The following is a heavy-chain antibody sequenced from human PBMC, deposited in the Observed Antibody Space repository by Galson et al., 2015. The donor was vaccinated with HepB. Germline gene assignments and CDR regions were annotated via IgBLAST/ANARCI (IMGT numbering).Heavy chain of an antibody. D-gene: IGHD2-21*02. Sequence: SETLSLTCTVSGGSISSYYWSWIRQPAGKGLEWIGRIYTSGSTNYNPSLKSRVTMSVDTSKNQFSLKLSSVTAADTAVYYCARSPYCGGDCYSDPFDYWGQGTLVTVSS. CDR2: IYTSGST. CDR1: GGSISSYY. V-gene: IGHV4-4*07. J-gene: IGHJ4*02. CDR3: ARSPYCGGDCYSDPFDY.